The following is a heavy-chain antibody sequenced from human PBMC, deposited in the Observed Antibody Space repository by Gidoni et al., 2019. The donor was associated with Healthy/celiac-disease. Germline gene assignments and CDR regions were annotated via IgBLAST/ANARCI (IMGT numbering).Heavy chain of an antibody. J-gene: IGHJ4*02. V-gene: IGHV3-23*01. Sequence: EVQLLESGGGLVQPGGSLRLSCAASGFAVSSYAMSWVRQAPGKGLEWVSAISGSDGSTYYADSVKVRFTISRDNSKNTLYLQMNSLRAEDTAVYYCAKDQFGVAAIDYWGQGTLVTVSS. CDR2: ISGSDGST. CDR3: AKDQFGVAAIDY. D-gene: IGHD3-3*01. CDR1: GFAVSSYA.